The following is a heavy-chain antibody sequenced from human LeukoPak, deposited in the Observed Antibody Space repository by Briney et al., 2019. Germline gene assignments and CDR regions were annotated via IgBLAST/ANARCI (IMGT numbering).Heavy chain of an antibody. CDR1: GFTFSSYA. V-gene: IGHV3-23*01. Sequence: GGSLRLSCAASGFTFSSYAMSWVRPAPGKGLEWVSAISGSGGSTYYADSVKVRFTISRDNSKNTLYLQMNSLRSDDTAVYYCARVVYYYDSSGYFGNKDAFDIWGQGTMVTVSS. CDR3: ARVVYYYDSSGYFGNKDAFDI. J-gene: IGHJ3*02. CDR2: ISGSGGST. D-gene: IGHD3-22*01.